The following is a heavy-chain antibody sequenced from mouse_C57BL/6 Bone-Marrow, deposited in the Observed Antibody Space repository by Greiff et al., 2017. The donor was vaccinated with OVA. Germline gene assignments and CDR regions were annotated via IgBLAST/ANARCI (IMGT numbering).Heavy chain of an antibody. J-gene: IGHJ3*01. CDR3: AKNSYGSSPWFAY. V-gene: IGHV2-5*01. D-gene: IGHD1-1*01. CDR2: IWRGGST. Sequence: QVQLKESGPGLVQPSQSLSITCTVSGFSLTSYGVHWVRQSPGKGLEWLGVIWRGGSTDYNAAFMSRLSITKDNSKSHVFFKMNSLQADDTAIYYCAKNSYGSSPWFAYWGQGTLVTVSA. CDR1: GFSLTSYG.